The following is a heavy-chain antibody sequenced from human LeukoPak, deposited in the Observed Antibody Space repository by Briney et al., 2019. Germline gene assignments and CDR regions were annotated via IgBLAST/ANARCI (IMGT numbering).Heavy chain of an antibody. CDR1: GYTFTGYY. CDR2: ISAYNGNT. V-gene: IGHV1-18*04. Sequence: ASVKVSCKASGYTFTGYYMHWVRQAPGQGLEWMGWISAYNGNTHYAQKLQGRVTMTTDTSTNTAYMELRSLRSDDTAVYYCARDIGLGDSTGWGQGTLVTVSS. D-gene: IGHD3-22*01. J-gene: IGHJ4*02. CDR3: ARDIGLGDSTG.